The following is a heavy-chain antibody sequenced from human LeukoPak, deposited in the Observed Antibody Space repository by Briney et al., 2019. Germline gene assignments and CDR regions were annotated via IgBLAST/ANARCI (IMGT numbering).Heavy chain of an antibody. CDR2: MFYSGST. D-gene: IGHD3-22*01. CDR3: ARLVRRITMIVVVIRTGYYFDS. V-gene: IGHV4-39*07. Sequence: SDTLSLTCTLSARSISSRSDYWGRLRQPPGKGLEVFGSMFYSGSTYYKPSLKRRVTISVDTSKNQFSLKLSSVTAADTAVYYCARLVRRITMIVVVIRTGYYFDSWGQGTLVTVSS. J-gene: IGHJ4*02. CDR1: ARSISSRSDY.